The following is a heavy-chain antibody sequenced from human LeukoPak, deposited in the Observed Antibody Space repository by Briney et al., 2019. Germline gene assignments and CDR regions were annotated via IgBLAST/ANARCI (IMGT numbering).Heavy chain of an antibody. D-gene: IGHD6-13*01. J-gene: IGHJ4*02. CDR3: ARDRIAAAGRAKFDY. Sequence: SVKVSCKASGGTFSSYAISWVRQAPGQGLEWMGGIIPILGTANYAQKFQGRVTITADESTSTAYMELSSLRSEDTAVYYCARDRIAAAGRAKFDYWGQGTLVTVSS. CDR1: GGTFSSYA. V-gene: IGHV1-69*13. CDR2: IIPILGTA.